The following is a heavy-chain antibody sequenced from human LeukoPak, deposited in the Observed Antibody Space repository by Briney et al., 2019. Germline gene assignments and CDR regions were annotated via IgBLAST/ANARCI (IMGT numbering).Heavy chain of an antibody. Sequence: GGSLRLSCAASGFTFSSNWMHWVRRAPGKGLVWVSRSNEGGSTTNYADSVKGRFTISRDNARNTLYLQMNSLRADDTAVYYCVRDLGGRSGHWGPGTLVTVSS. CDR3: VRDLGGRSGH. D-gene: IGHD1-26*01. CDR1: GFTFSSNW. V-gene: IGHV3-74*01. CDR2: SNEGGSTT. J-gene: IGHJ4*02.